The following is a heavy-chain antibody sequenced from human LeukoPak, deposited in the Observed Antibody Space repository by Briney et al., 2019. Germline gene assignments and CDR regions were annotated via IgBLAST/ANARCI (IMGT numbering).Heavy chain of an antibody. D-gene: IGHD3-10*01. V-gene: IGHV1-2*02. Sequence: ASVKVSCKASGYTFTGYYMHWVRQAPGQGLEWMGWINPNSGGTNYAQKFQGRVTMTRDTSISTAYMELSRLRSDDTAVYYCARVSWFGELLFPFDYWGQRTLVTVSS. CDR3: ARVSWFGELLFPFDY. J-gene: IGHJ4*02. CDR1: GYTFTGYY. CDR2: INPNSGGT.